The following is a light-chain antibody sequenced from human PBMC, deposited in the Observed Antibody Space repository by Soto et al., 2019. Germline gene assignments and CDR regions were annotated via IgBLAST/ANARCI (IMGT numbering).Light chain of an antibody. Sequence: QSALTQPASVSGSPGQSIAISCTGTSSDVGGYNYVSWYQQHPGKAPKLMIHEVSNRPSGVSDRFSGSKSGNTASLTISGLQADDEADYYFSSHTSYNTRVFGTGTKLTVL. J-gene: IGLJ1*01. V-gene: IGLV2-14*01. CDR2: EVS. CDR3: SSHTSYNTRV. CDR1: SSDVGGYNY.